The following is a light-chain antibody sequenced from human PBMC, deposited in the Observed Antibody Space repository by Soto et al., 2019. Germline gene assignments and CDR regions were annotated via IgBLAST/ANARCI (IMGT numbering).Light chain of an antibody. Sequence: EIVMTQSPATVSVSPGERATLSCRASQSVSSNLAWYQQKPGQAPRLLIHGASTRATGIPDRFSGSGSGTDFTLTISSLQSEDFAVYYCQHYNNWPSWTFGQGTKVEIK. CDR2: GAS. V-gene: IGKV3-15*01. CDR3: QHYNNWPSWT. CDR1: QSVSSN. J-gene: IGKJ1*01.